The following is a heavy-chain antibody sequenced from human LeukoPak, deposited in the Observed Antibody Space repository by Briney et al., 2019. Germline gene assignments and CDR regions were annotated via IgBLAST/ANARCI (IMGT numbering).Heavy chain of an antibody. V-gene: IGHV3-23*01. J-gene: IGHJ2*01. CDR3: ARGNDWYFDL. CDR1: GFTFSSYA. CDR2: ISGSGGST. Sequence: GGSLRLSCAASGFTFSSYAMSWVRQAPGKGLEWVSVISGSGGSTYYADSVKGRFTISRDNSKNTLYLQMNSLRAEDTAVYYCARGNDWYFDLWGRGTLVTVSS.